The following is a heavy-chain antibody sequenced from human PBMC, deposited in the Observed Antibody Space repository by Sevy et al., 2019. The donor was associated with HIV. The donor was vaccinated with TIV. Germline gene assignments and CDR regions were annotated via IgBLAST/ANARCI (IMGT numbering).Heavy chain of an antibody. Sequence: LSLTCAASGFSLDGYWMSWVRQTPGKGLEWVANIKQDGSVTYYVDSVKGRFTISRDNARNLVYLQMNSLRVEDTALYYCVRAVAAHDSFWGQGTLVTVSS. V-gene: IGHV3-7*01. CDR3: VRAVAAHDSF. CDR1: GFSLDGYW. D-gene: IGHD6-13*01. CDR2: IKQDGSVT. J-gene: IGHJ4*02.